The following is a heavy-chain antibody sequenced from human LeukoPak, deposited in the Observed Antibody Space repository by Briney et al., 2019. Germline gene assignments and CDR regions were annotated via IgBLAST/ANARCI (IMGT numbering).Heavy chain of an antibody. Sequence: GGSLRLSCAASGFTFSSYAMNWVRQAPGKGLEWVSYISSSGGSTIDYADSVKGRFTISRDNAKNSLYLQMNSLRAEDTAVYYCARAPKSYYYGMDVWGQGTTVTVSS. CDR3: ARAPKSYYYGMDV. V-gene: IGHV3-48*03. CDR2: ISSSGGSTI. J-gene: IGHJ6*02. CDR1: GFTFSSYA.